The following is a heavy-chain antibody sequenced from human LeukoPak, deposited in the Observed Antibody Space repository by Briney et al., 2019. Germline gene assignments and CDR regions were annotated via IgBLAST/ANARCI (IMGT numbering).Heavy chain of an antibody. V-gene: IGHV3-30*02. J-gene: IGHJ4*02. CDR3: AKDLMSQGELTPVDY. D-gene: IGHD3-10*01. Sequence: GGSLRLSCAASGFTFSSYGMHWVRQAPGKGLEWVAFIRYDGSNKYYADSVKGRFTISRDNSKNTLYLQMNSLRAEDTAVYYCAKDLMSQGELTPVDYWGQGTLVTVSS. CDR2: IRYDGSNK. CDR1: GFTFSSYG.